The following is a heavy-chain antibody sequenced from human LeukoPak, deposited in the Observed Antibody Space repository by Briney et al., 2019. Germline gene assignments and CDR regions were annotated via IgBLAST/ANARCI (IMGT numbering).Heavy chain of an antibody. CDR1: GCTFSSYA. V-gene: IGHV3-23*01. CDR2: ISSCDGTT. J-gene: IGHJ4*02. D-gene: IGHD6-19*01. CDR3: AKDLEQSYSGWSASYDG. Sequence: QAAGSLRLSCAASGCTFSSYAMSWVRQAPAPRLELVSAISSCDGTTGYADSVKGRFTISRVNSKSTIYLQMNSLRVEDTAVYYCAKDLEQSYSGWSASYDGWGQGTLVTVSS.